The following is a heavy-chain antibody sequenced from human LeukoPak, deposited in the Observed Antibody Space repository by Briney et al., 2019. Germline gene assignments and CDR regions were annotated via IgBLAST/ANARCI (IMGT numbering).Heavy chain of an antibody. J-gene: IGHJ4*02. D-gene: IGHD5-18*01. CDR3: ARVGRYGVDY. CDR2: MSSTGTTI. V-gene: IGHV3-48*03. Sequence: GGSLRLSCAASGFTFSSFEMNWVRQAPGKGLAWVSYMSSTGTTIYYADSVKGRFTISRDNAKNSLYLQMNSLRVEDTAVYYCARVGRYGVDYWGQGTLVTVSS. CDR1: GFTFSSFE.